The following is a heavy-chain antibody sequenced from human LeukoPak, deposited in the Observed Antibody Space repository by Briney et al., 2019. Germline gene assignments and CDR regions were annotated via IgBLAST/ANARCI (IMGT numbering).Heavy chain of an antibody. CDR2: IYTSGST. D-gene: IGHD5-18*01. CDR1: GGSISSYY. J-gene: IGHJ6*03. Sequence: SETLSLTCTVSGGSISSYYWSWIRQPAGKGLEWIGRIYTSGSTNYNPSLKSRVTMSVDTSKNQFSLKLSSVTAADTAVYYCARESPGYTSVARSYYYYYMDVWGKGTTVTVSS. V-gene: IGHV4-4*07. CDR3: ARESPGYTSVARSYYYYYMDV.